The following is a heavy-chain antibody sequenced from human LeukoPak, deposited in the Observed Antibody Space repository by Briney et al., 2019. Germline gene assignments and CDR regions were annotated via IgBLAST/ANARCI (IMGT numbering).Heavy chain of an antibody. Sequence: GGSLRLSCAASGFTFSSYAMHWVCQPPGKGLEWVTMISYDGSTKYYTDSVKGRFTISRDNSKNTLYLQMNSLRTEDTALYYCARDHSLEYGNWFDPWGQGTLVTVSS. J-gene: IGHJ5*02. CDR3: ARDHSLEYGNWFDP. CDR2: ISYDGSTK. CDR1: GFTFSSYA. V-gene: IGHV3-30*04. D-gene: IGHD3-3*01.